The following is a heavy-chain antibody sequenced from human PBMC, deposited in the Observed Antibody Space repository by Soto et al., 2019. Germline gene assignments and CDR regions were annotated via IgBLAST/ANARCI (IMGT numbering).Heavy chain of an antibody. CDR3: ARDVVAGTPNHYYYGLDV. CDR2: IYYSGNT. D-gene: IGHD2-15*01. V-gene: IGHV4-30-4*01. J-gene: IGHJ6*02. CDR1: GGSISSDDSY. Sequence: SETLSLTCTVSGGSISSDDSYWSWIRQPPGKGLEWIGYIYYSGNTYYNPSLKSRVTISVDTSKNQFSLKLSSVTAADTAVYYCARDVVAGTPNHYYYGLDVWGQGTTVTVS.